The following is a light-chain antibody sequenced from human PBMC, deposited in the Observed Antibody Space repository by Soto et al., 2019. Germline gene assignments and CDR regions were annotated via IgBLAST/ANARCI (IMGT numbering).Light chain of an antibody. Sequence: EIVLTQSPGTLSLSPGERATLSCRASQSVSSSYLAWYQQTPGQAPRLLIYGASSRATGIPDRFSGSGSGTDFNLTISRLEAEDFAVYYCQQYGSSAWTFGQGTKVEIK. J-gene: IGKJ1*01. V-gene: IGKV3-20*01. CDR1: QSVSSSY. CDR2: GAS. CDR3: QQYGSSAWT.